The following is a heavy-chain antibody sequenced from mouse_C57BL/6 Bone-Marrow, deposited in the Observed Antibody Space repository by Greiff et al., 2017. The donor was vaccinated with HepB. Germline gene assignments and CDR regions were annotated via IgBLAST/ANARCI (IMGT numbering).Heavy chain of an antibody. CDR2: INPNNGGT. Sequence: VQLQQSGPELVKPGASVKISCKASGYTFTDYYMNWVKQSHGKSLEWIGDINPNNGGTSYNQKFKGKATLTVDKSSSIAYMELLSLTSEDSAVYYCARRDYGSSYWYFDVWGTGTTVTVSS. V-gene: IGHV1-26*01. D-gene: IGHD1-1*01. J-gene: IGHJ1*03. CDR3: ARRDYGSSYWYFDV. CDR1: GYTFTDYY.